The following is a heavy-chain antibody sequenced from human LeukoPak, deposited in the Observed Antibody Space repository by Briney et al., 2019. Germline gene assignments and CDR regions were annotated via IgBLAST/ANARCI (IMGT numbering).Heavy chain of an antibody. CDR3: ARGRDGYFDY. D-gene: IGHD5-24*01. CDR2: ISYDGSNK. CDR1: GFTFSSYA. V-gene: IGHV3-30*04. Sequence: PGGSLRLSCAASGFTFSSYAMHWVRQAPGKGLEWVVVISYDGSNKYYADSVKGRFTISRDNSKNTLYLQMNSLRAEDTAVYYCARGRDGYFDYWGQGTLVTVSS. J-gene: IGHJ4*02.